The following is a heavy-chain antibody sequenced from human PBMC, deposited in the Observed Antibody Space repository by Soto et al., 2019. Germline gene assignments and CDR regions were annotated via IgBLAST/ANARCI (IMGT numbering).Heavy chain of an antibody. CDR2: IYYSGST. V-gene: IGHV4-31*03. J-gene: IGHJ4*02. CDR3: ARIDILTGYYYFDY. Sequence: TLSLTCTVSGGSISSGGYYWSWIRQHPGKGLEWIGYIYYSGSTYYNPSLKSRVTISVDTSKNQFSLKLSSVTAADTAVYYCARIDILTGYYYFDYWGQGTLVTVSS. D-gene: IGHD3-9*01. CDR1: GGSISSGGYY.